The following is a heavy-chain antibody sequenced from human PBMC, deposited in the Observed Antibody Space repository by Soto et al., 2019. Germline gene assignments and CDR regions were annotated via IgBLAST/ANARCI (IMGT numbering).Heavy chain of an antibody. CDR3: ARGLYCSSTSCYAGGNYYYGMDV. J-gene: IGHJ6*02. V-gene: IGHV4-34*01. Sequence: SETLCLTCAFYCVSFSGYYWSWIRQPPGKGLEWIGEINHSGSTNYNPSLKSRVTISVDTSKNQFSLKLSSVTAADTAVYYCARGLYCSSTSCYAGGNYYYGMDVWGQGTTVT. CDR1: CVSFSGYY. CDR2: INHSGST. D-gene: IGHD2-2*01.